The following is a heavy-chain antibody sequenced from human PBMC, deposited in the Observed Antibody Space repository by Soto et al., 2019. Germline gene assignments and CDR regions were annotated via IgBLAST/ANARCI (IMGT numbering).Heavy chain of an antibody. D-gene: IGHD2-15*01. CDR1: GGSISGDDYF. CDR2: IYYSGT. V-gene: IGHV4-30-4*01. CDR3: ARDLAYCSTGSCYAKWGY. Sequence: QVQLQESGPGLVKPSQTLSLTCTVSGGSISGDDYFWSWIRQPPGKGLEWIGFIYYSGTYYNPSPKESTYKINSPVKNHLSPEAGLGNSRSQGVYYCARDLAYCSTGSCYAKWGYWGQGTLVTVSS. J-gene: IGHJ4*02.